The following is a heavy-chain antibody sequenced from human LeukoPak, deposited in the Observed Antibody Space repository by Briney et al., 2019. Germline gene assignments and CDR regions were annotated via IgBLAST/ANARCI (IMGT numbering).Heavy chain of an antibody. V-gene: IGHV3-21*01. Sequence: GGSLRLSCAASGFTFSSYSMNWVRQAPGKGLEWVSSISSSSSYIYYADSVKGRFTISRDNAKNSLYLQMNSLRAEDTAVYYCARSTLITMIVVVTTRGDAFDIWGQGTMVTVSS. CDR2: ISSSSSYI. CDR3: ARSTLITMIVVVTTRGDAFDI. CDR1: GFTFSSYS. J-gene: IGHJ3*02. D-gene: IGHD3-22*01.